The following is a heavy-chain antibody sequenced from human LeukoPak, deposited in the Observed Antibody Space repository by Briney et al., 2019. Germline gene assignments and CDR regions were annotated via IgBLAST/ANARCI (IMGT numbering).Heavy chain of an antibody. V-gene: IGHV4-59*01. J-gene: IGHJ6*03. D-gene: IGHD2-2*01. CDR1: GGSISIYY. Sequence: PSETLSLTCTVSGGSISIYYWSWIRQPPGKGLEWIGYIYYSGSTNYNPSLKSRVTISVDTSKNQFSLKLSSVTAADTAVYYCAGSSTGGYYYMDVWGKGTTVTVSS. CDR2: IYYSGST. CDR3: AGSSTGGYYYMDV.